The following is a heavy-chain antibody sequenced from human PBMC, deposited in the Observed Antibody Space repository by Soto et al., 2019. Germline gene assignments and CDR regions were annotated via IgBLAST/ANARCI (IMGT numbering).Heavy chain of an antibody. CDR3: ARVSPFYDIFTGREYYYRLDV. D-gene: IGHD3-9*01. Sequence: QLQLQQWGAGLVKPSETLSLSCGLSGEDFGDYYWGWIRQSPGKGVKWIGQIHHSGDTKYNPSLKSRVSLTRDTSKNHFYLKLTPVTAADTAVYYCARVSPFYDIFTGREYYYRLDVWGQGTTVTVSS. V-gene: IGHV4-34*01. CDR2: IHHSGDT. CDR1: GEDFGDYY. J-gene: IGHJ6*02.